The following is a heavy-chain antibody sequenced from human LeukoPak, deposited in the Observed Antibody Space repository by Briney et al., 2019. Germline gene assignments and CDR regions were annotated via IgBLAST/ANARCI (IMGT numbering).Heavy chain of an antibody. CDR3: ARASNYYDSSGASYWYFDL. D-gene: IGHD3-22*01. J-gene: IGHJ2*01. V-gene: IGHV4-30-2*01. CDR1: GGSISSGGYS. Sequence: SETLSLTCAVSGGSISSGGYSWSWIRQPPGKGLEWIGYIYHSGSTYYNPSLKSRVTISVDRSKNQFSLKLSSVTAADTAVYCCARASNYYDSSGASYWYFDLWGRGTLVTVSS. CDR2: IYHSGST.